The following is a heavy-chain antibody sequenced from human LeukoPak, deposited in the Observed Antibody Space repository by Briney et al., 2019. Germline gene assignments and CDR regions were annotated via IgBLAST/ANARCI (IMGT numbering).Heavy chain of an antibody. Sequence: GASVKVSCKASGYTFTGYYMHWVRQAPGQGLEWMGWINPNSGGTNYAQKFQGRVTMTRDTSISTAYMELSRLRSDDTAVYYCARVYGPLYSGPGYWGQGTLVTVSS. CDR1: GYTFTGYY. V-gene: IGHV1-2*02. J-gene: IGHJ4*02. D-gene: IGHD1-26*01. CDR3: ARVYGPLYSGPGY. CDR2: INPNSGGT.